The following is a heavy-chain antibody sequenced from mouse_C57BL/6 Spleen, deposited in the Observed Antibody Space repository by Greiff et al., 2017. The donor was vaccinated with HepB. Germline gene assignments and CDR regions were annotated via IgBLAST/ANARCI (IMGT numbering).Heavy chain of an antibody. J-gene: IGHJ1*03. CDR2: IYPRSGNT. CDR3: AREGYYGSLVHWYFDV. V-gene: IGHV1-81*01. Sequence: VQLQQSGAELARPGASVKLSCKASGYTFTSYGISWVKQRTGQGLEWIGEIYPRSGNTYYNEKFKGKATLTADKSSSTAYMELRSLTSEDSAVYFCAREGYYGSLVHWYFDVWGTGTTVTVSS. D-gene: IGHD1-1*01. CDR1: GYTFTSYG.